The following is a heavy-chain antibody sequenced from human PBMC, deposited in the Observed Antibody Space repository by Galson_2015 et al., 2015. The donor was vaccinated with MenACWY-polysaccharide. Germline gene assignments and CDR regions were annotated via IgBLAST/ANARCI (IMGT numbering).Heavy chain of an antibody. CDR1: GFTLSSYA. Sequence: PLRLCGAAYGFTLSSYAIHWVRQAPGKGLKWVEVIEYDGSNKYYADSLKGRFTISRDNSKNMLYLQMNSLRAEDTAVYYCARAYCDRTTCYGMDVWGQGTTLTVSS. CDR3: ARAYCDRTTCYGMDV. D-gene: IGHD2-2*01. J-gene: IGHJ6*02. V-gene: IGHV3-30-3*01. CDR2: IEYDGSNK.